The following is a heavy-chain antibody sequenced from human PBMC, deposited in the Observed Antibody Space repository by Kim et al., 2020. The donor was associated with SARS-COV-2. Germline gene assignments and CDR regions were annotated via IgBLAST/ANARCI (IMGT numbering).Heavy chain of an antibody. CDR3: ARHPPSSEAGVALDI. CDR2: IYCSGSN. Sequence: SETLSLTCTVSGGSISSSSYYWGWLRQPPGKGLEWVGSIYCSGSNYYNPSLKSRVTISVDTSKNQFSLKLSAVTAADTAVYYCARHPPSSEAGVALDIWGQGTMVTVSS. D-gene: IGHD3-10*01. J-gene: IGHJ3*02. CDR1: GGSISSSSYY. V-gene: IGHV4-39*01.